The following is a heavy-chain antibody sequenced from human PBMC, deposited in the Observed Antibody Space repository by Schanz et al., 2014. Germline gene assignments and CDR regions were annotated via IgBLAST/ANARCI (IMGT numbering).Heavy chain of an antibody. J-gene: IGHJ4*02. V-gene: IGHV1-69*02. CDR2: IIPILAIA. D-gene: IGHD4-17*01. Sequence: QVQLVQSGAEVKKPGSSVKVSCKASGGTFSTYTISWVRQAPGQGLEWMGRIIPILAIADYAQKFQGRVTITADRSTSTAYMELSSVRAADTAVYYCARGYGDSPTDFWGQGTLVTVSS. CDR1: GGTFSTYT. CDR3: ARGYGDSPTDF.